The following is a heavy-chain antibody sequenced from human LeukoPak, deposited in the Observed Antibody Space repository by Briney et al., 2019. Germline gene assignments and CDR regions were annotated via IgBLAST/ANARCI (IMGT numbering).Heavy chain of an antibody. CDR3: ARENYDSSGYYDY. CDR2: ISSSGSSV. Sequence: PWGSLRLSCAASGFTFSDYYMTWIRQAPGKGLEWVAYISSSGSSVYYAASVQGQLTISRDNAKNSLYLQMHSLRVEDTAVYYCARENYDSSGYYDYWGQGTLVTVSS. CDR1: GFTFSDYY. D-gene: IGHD3-22*01. V-gene: IGHV3-11*01. J-gene: IGHJ4*02.